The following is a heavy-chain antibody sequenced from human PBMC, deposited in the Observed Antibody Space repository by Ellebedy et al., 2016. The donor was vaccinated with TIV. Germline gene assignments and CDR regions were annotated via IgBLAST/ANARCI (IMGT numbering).Heavy chain of an antibody. D-gene: IGHD2-21*02. CDR2: IKEDGSEK. Sequence: GGSLRPSXAASGFTFSNYWMSWVRQAPGKGLEWAANIKEDGSEKYYMDSVKGRFTISRDNAKNSLYLQMVSLRADDSAVYYCATKGGGDGIWGQGTMVTVSS. CDR3: ATKGGGDGI. CDR1: GFTFSNYW. J-gene: IGHJ3*02. V-gene: IGHV3-7*01.